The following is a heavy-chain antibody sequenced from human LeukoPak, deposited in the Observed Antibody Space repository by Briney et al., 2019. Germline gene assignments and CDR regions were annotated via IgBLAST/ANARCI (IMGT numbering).Heavy chain of an antibody. Sequence: GRSLRLSCAASGFTFSSYGMHWVRQAPGKGLEWVAVIWYDGSNKYYADSVKGRFTISRDNSKNMLYLQMNSLRAEDTAVYYCASGAKYSSSWTLVYWGQGTLVTVSS. CDR1: GFTFSSYG. CDR2: IWYDGSNK. J-gene: IGHJ4*02. V-gene: IGHV3-33*01. CDR3: ASGAKYSSSWTLVY. D-gene: IGHD6-13*01.